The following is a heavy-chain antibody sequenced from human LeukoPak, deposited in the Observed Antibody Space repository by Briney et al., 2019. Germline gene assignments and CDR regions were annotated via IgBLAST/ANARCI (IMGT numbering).Heavy chain of an antibody. Sequence: SETLSLTCTVSGDSISSSSYYWGWIRQPPGKGLEWIGSIYYSGSPYYNPSLKSRVTISVDTSKNQFSLRLSSVTAADTAVYYCAGSGDTPMRVDYWGQGTLVTVSS. D-gene: IGHD5-18*01. CDR2: IYYSGSP. J-gene: IGHJ4*02. CDR3: AGSGDTPMRVDY. V-gene: IGHV4-39*07. CDR1: GDSISSSSYY.